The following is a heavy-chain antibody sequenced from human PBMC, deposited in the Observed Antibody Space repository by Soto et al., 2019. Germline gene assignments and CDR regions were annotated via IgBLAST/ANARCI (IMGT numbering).Heavy chain of an antibody. CDR3: AATYYDILTGPDDAFDI. J-gene: IGHJ3*02. CDR2: IYSGGST. V-gene: IGHV3-66*01. CDR1: GFTVSSNY. D-gene: IGHD3-9*01. Sequence: GGSLRLSCAASGFTVSSNYMSWVRQAPGKGLEWVSVIYSGGSTYYADSVKGRFTISRDNSKNTLYLQMNSLRAEDTAVYYCAATYYDILTGPDDAFDIWGQGTMVTVSS.